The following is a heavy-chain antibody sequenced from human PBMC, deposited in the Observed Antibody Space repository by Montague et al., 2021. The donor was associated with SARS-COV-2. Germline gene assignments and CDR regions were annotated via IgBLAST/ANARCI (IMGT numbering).Heavy chain of an antibody. CDR2: INHSGST. Sequence: SETLSLTCAVYGGSFSGYYWGWIRQPPGKGLEWIGEINHSGSTNYNPSLKSRVTISVDTSENQFSLKLSSVTAADTAVYYCARGRTGTTFYYYYYYGMDIWGQGTTVTVSS. D-gene: IGHD1-7*01. CDR1: GGSFSGYY. V-gene: IGHV4-34*01. J-gene: IGHJ6*02. CDR3: ARGRTGTTFYYYYYYGMDI.